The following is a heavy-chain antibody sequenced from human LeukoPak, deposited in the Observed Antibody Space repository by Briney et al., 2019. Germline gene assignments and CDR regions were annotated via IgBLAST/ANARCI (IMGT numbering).Heavy chain of an antibody. CDR2: IYPGDSDT. CDR3: ASQTTSYYYDSSGYGAFDI. D-gene: IGHD3-22*01. J-gene: IGHJ3*02. Sequence: GGSLKISCKGSGYSFTSYWIGWVRQMPGKGLEWMGIIYPGDSDTRYSPSFQGQVTISADKSISTAYLQWSSLKASDTAMYYCASQTTSYYYDSSGYGAFDIWGQGTMVTVSS. V-gene: IGHV5-51*01. CDR1: GYSFTSYW.